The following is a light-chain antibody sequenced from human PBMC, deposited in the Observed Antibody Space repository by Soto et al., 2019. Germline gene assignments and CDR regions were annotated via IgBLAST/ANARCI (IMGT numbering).Light chain of an antibody. Sequence: VLTQSPATLSLSPGERATLSCRASQSVGSDFLAWYQQRTGQPPRILIFGASGRATGIPDRLSGSGSGTDLNLTISRLEPEDFAVYYCQQYGSLSWACGQGTKVDIK. V-gene: IGKV3-20*01. CDR3: QQYGSLSWA. CDR1: QSVGSDF. J-gene: IGKJ1*01. CDR2: GAS.